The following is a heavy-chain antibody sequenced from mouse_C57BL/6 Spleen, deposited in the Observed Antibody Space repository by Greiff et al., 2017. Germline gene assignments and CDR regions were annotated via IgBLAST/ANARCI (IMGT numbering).Heavy chain of an antibody. V-gene: IGHV1-82*01. CDR3: ASLYYGKG. J-gene: IGHJ2*01. CDR2: IYPGDGDT. Sequence: VQLQQSGPELVKPGASVKISCKASGYAFSSSWMNWVKQRPGKGLEWIGRIYPGDGDTNYNGKFKGKATLTADKSSSTAYMQLSSLTSEDSAVYCCASLYYGKGWGQGTTLTVSS. CDR1: GYAFSSSW. D-gene: IGHD2-1*01.